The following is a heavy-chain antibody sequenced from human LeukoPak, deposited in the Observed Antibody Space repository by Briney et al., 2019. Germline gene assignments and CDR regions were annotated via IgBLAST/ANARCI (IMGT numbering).Heavy chain of an antibody. V-gene: IGHV3-21*01. CDR1: GFSFNTYS. Sequence: GGSLRISCAASGFSFNTYSMNWVRQAPGKGLEWVSYISSGSTYIYYADSVKGRFTISRDNGKNSLYLQMNSLRAEDTAVYYCARKGYYASSGYLGYFQHWGLGTLVTVSS. D-gene: IGHD3-22*01. CDR3: ARKGYYASSGYLGYFQH. CDR2: ISSGSTYI. J-gene: IGHJ1*01.